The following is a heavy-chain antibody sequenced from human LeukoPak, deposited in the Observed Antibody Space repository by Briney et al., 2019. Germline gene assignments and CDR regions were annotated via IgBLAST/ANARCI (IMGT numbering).Heavy chain of an antibody. CDR2: IWYDGSNK. CDR3: ARGGFPDSSGYYFR. D-gene: IGHD3-22*01. V-gene: IGHV3-33*01. CDR1: GFTFSSYG. J-gene: IGHJ4*02. Sequence: PGRSLRLSCAASGFTFSSYGMHWVRQAPGKGLEWVAVIWYDGSNKYYADSVKGRFTISRDNSKNTLYLQMNSLRAEDTAVYYCARGGFPDSSGYYFRWGQGTLVTVSS.